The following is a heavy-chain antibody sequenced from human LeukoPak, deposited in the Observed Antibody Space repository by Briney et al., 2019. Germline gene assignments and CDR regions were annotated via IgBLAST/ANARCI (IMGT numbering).Heavy chain of an antibody. Sequence: PSETLSLTCTVSGGSISSYYWTWIRQPPGKGLEWIGYFYYGGGTNYNPSLKSRVTISLNTSKNQFSLKLSSVTAADTAVYYCARGNGITIFGVVIPPGYWGQGTLVTVSS. J-gene: IGHJ4*02. CDR3: ARGNGITIFGVVIPPGY. D-gene: IGHD3-3*01. V-gene: IGHV4-59*01. CDR2: FYYGGGT. CDR1: GGSISSYY.